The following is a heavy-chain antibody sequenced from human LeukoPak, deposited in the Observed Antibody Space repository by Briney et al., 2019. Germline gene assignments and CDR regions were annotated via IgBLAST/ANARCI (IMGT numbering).Heavy chain of an antibody. CDR3: ARGEITIFGVVITVFDY. CDR1: GFTFSSYS. CDR2: ISSSSSYI. V-gene: IGHV3-21*01. Sequence: GGSLRLSCAASGFTFSSYSMNWVRQAPGKGLEWVSSISSSSSYIYYTDSVKGGFTISRDNAKNSLYLQMNSLRAEDTAVYYCARGEITIFGVVITVFDYWGQGTLVTVSS. D-gene: IGHD3-3*01. J-gene: IGHJ4*02.